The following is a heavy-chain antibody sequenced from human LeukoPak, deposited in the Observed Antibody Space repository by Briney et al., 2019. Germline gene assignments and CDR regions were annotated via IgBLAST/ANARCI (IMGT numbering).Heavy chain of an antibody. J-gene: IGHJ6*02. CDR3: AKDGGGSLEWLPPMDV. Sequence: GGSLRLSCTASGFTFGDYAMSWVRQAPGKGLEWVSSITGSGGSTYYGDSVKGRFTISRDNSKNTLYLQMNSLRAEDTAVYYCAKDGGGSLEWLPPMDVWGQGTTVTVSS. V-gene: IGHV3-23*01. CDR2: ITGSGGST. CDR1: GFTFGDYA. D-gene: IGHD3-3*01.